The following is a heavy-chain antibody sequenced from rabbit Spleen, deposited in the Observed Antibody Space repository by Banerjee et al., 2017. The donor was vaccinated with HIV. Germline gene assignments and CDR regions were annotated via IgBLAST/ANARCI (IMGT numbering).Heavy chain of an antibody. CDR3: GRPINTDGYRPFNL. J-gene: IGHJ4*01. D-gene: IGHD7-1*01. CDR2: IYIDTGGST. V-gene: IGHV1S45*01. Sequence: QEQLVESGGGLVQPEGSLTLTCTASGFSFSSTYYMCWVRQAPGKGLELVACIYIDTGGSTYYASWAKGRFTITRSTSLNTVTLQLNSLTAADTATYFCGRPINTDGYRPFNLWGPGTLVTVS. CDR1: GFSFSSTYY.